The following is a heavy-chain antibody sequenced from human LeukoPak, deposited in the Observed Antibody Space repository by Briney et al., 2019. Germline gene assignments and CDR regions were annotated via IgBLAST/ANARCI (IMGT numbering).Heavy chain of an antibody. CDR2: ISFDGGHR. Sequence: GGSLRLSCEASGFTFSSYSMHWVRQAPGKGLEWVAVISFDGGHRYYADSVEGRFTISRDNSKNTLYLQMNSLRPEDTALYYCARPRTIAAAGIFGAFDYWGQGTLVTVSS. J-gene: IGHJ4*02. CDR1: GFTFSSYS. D-gene: IGHD6-13*01. V-gene: IGHV3-30-3*01. CDR3: ARPRTIAAAGIFGAFDY.